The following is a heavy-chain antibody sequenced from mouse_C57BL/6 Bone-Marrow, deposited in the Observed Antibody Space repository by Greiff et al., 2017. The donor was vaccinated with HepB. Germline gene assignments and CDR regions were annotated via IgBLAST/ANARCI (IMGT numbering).Heavy chain of an antibody. CDR1: GFSLTGYG. CDR3: AKRSGLYYSNYEYAMDY. CDR2: IWGDGST. J-gene: IGHJ4*01. Sequence: VQLQQSGPGLVAPSQSLSITCTVSGFSLTGYGVSWVRQPPGKGLEWLGVIWGDGSTNYHSALISRLSISKDNSKSQVFLKLNSLQTDDTATYYCAKRSGLYYSNYEYAMDYWGQGTSVTVSS. V-gene: IGHV2-3*01. D-gene: IGHD2-5*01.